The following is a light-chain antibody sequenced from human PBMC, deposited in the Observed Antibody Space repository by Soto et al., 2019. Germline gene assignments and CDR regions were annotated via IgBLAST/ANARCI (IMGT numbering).Light chain of an antibody. CDR1: QDIRND. V-gene: IGKV1-17*01. J-gene: IGKJ4*01. Sequence: DIKMTQSPSSLSASVGDRVTITCRASQDIRNDLDWYQQKPGKAPKRLIYAASSLQNGAPSRFSGSGSGTEFTLTISSLQPEDFATYYCLQRDTYSVGGRTKVEIK. CDR3: LQRDTYS. CDR2: AAS.